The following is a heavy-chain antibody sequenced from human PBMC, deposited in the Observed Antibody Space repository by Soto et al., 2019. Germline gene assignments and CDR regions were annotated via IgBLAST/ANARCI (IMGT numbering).Heavy chain of an antibody. D-gene: IGHD3-10*01. CDR3: ARSSYYYGSGPIDY. CDR2: MNPNSVNT. Sequence: ASVKVSCKASGYTFTSYDINWVRQATGQGLEWLGWMNPNSVNTGFAQKFQGRVTLTRNTSISTAYMELSSLRSEDTAVYYCARSSYYYGSGPIDYWGQGTLVTVSS. CDR1: GYTFTSYD. V-gene: IGHV1-8*01. J-gene: IGHJ4*02.